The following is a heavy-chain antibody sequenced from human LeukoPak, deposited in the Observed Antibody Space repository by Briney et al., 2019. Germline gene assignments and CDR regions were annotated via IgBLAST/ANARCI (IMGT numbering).Heavy chain of an antibody. V-gene: IGHV4-59*01. CDR3: ARTTTVSKRWLVQAEYFQH. Sequence: SETLSLTCTVSGGSISSYYWSWIRQPPGKGLEWIGYIYYSGSTNYNPSLKSRVTISVDTSKNQFSLELSSVTAADTAVYYCARTTTVSKRWLVQAEYFQHWGQGTLVTVSS. D-gene: IGHD6-19*01. CDR2: IYYSGST. CDR1: GGSISSYY. J-gene: IGHJ1*01.